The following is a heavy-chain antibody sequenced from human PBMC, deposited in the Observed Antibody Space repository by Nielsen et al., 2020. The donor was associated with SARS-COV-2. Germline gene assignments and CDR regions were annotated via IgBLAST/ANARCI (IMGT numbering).Heavy chain of an antibody. V-gene: IGHV4-59*12. J-gene: IGHJ2*01. CDR3: ASHIVVVTATLYWYFDL. D-gene: IGHD2-21*02. CDR2: IYYSGST. Sequence: SETLSLPCTVSGGSISSYYWSWIRQPPGKGLEWIGYIYYSGSTNYNPSLKSRITISVDTSKNQFSLKLSSVTAADTAVYYCASHIVVVTATLYWYFDLWGRGTLVTVSS. CDR1: GGSISSYY.